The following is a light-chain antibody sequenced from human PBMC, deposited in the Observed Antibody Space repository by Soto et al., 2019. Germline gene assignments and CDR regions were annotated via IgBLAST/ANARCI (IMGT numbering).Light chain of an antibody. V-gene: IGKV1-5*03. CDR2: KAS. CDR3: LQYNASPHT. CDR1: QTINSW. J-gene: IGKJ2*01. Sequence: IQMTQSPSTLSASVGDRVTITCRASQTINSWLAWYQQKPGKAPNVLIYKASSLESGVPSRFSGSGSGTDFTLTISSLRPDDFATSYCLQYNASPHTFGQGTKLEIK.